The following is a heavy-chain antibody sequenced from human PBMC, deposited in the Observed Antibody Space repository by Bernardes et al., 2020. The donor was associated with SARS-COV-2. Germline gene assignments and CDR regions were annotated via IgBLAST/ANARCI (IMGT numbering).Heavy chain of an antibody. Sequence: GGSLRLSCAASGFTFSSHSMNWVRQAPGKGLEWLSYITSSSTTTYYADSVKGRFTISRDNARNSLFLQMNSLRAEDTAVYYCARDVGGTDWRFGFDVWGPGTMVHVSS. CDR2: ITSSSTTT. CDR1: GFTFSSHS. V-gene: IGHV3-48*01. J-gene: IGHJ3*01. D-gene: IGHD3-9*01. CDR3: ARDVGGTDWRFGFDV.